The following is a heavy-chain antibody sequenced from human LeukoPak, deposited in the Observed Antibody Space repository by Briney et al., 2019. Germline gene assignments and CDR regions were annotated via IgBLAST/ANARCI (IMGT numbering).Heavy chain of an antibody. Sequence: GGSLGLSCAASGFTFSSYAMSWVRQAPGKGLEWVSTISGSGNYTHYADSMKGRFTISRDNSKNTLYLQMNTLRTGDTAVYYCAKSWIRVGSFDYWGQGTLVTVSS. J-gene: IGHJ4*02. V-gene: IGHV3-23*01. CDR3: AKSWIRVGSFDY. D-gene: IGHD5-18*01. CDR2: ISGSGNYT. CDR1: GFTFSSYA.